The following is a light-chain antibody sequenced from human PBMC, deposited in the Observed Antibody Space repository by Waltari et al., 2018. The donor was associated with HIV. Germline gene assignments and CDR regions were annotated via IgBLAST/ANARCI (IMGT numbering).Light chain of an antibody. V-gene: IGLV2-14*01. CDR3: SSYTRSTTLEV. J-gene: IGLJ2*01. CDR1: SSDVGAYNY. CDR2: EVT. Sequence: QSALTQPASVSESPGQSITISCTGSSSDVGAYNYVSWYQQHPGRAPKLIIYEVTKRPSGVSTRFSGSKSGNTASLTIVGLQAEDEADYYCSSYTRSTTLEVFGGGTRLTVL.